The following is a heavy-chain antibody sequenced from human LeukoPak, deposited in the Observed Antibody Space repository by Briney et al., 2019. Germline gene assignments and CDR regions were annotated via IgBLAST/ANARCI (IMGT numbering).Heavy chain of an antibody. CDR1: GGSFSGYY. CDR2: DSNNGNI. Sequence: SETLSLTCAVYGGSFSGYYWSWIRQPPGKGLEWIGYDSNNGNINFNPALKSRVTISVDTSKRQFSLKLRSVTASDTAIYYCVRDNWGSLDYWGQGTLVTVSS. CDR3: VRDNWGSLDY. D-gene: IGHD7-27*01. V-gene: IGHV4-59*01. J-gene: IGHJ4*02.